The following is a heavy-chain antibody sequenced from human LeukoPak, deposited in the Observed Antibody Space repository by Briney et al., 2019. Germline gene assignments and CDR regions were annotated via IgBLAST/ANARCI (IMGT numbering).Heavy chain of an antibody. Sequence: SETLSLTCTVSGGSISSYYWSWIRQPPGKGLEWIGYIYYSGSTNYNPSLKSRVTISVDTSKNQFSLKLSSVTAADTAVYYCARGYDFWSGYSNWFDPWGQGTLVTVSS. J-gene: IGHJ5*02. V-gene: IGHV4-59*08. CDR1: GGSISSYY. CDR2: IYYSGST. CDR3: ARGYDFWSGYSNWFDP. D-gene: IGHD3-3*01.